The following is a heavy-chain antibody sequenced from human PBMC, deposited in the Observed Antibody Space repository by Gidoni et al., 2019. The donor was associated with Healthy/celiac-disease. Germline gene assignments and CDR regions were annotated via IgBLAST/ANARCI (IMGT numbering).Heavy chain of an antibody. CDR1: GYTITSYG. D-gene: IGHD2-15*01. J-gene: IGHJ6*02. V-gene: IGHV1-18*01. CDR3: ARDRNPATRRYYYYYYGMDV. CDR2: ISAYNGNT. Sequence: QVQLVQSGDAVKKPAASLQVSCNASGYTITSYGISWVRPAPGPGLEWMGWISAYNGNTNDAQKLQCRVTMTTDTSTSTAYMELRSLRSDDTAVYYCARDRNPATRRYYYYYYGMDVWGQGTTVTVSS.